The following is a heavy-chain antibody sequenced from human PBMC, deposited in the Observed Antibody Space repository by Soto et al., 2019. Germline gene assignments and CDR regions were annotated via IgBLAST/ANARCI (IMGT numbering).Heavy chain of an antibody. CDR3: AKRHYYGSGSFALAT. CDR1: GFTFSSNA. CDR2: VSGDGYAS. V-gene: IGHV3-23*01. Sequence: EVRLLESGGGLVQPGGSLRLSCAGSGFTFSSNAMSWVRQAPGKGLEWVSSVSGDGYASDYADSVKGRFTVSRHNSKNTLYLQMNSLRAEDTAVYYGAKRHYYGSGSFALATWGQGTLVTVSS. J-gene: IGHJ4*03. D-gene: IGHD3-10*01.